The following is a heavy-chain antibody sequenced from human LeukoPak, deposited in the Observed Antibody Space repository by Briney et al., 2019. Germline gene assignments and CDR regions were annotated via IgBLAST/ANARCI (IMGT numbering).Heavy chain of an antibody. Sequence: GGSLRLSCAASGFTFSSYWMSWVRQAPGKGLEWVANIKQDGSEKYYVDSMKGRFTISRDNAKNSLYLQMNSLRAEDTAVYYCARGDDYGDYKDRYFDYWGQGTLVTVSS. CDR2: IKQDGSEK. V-gene: IGHV3-7*01. CDR1: GFTFSSYW. CDR3: ARGDDYGDYKDRYFDY. J-gene: IGHJ4*02. D-gene: IGHD4-17*01.